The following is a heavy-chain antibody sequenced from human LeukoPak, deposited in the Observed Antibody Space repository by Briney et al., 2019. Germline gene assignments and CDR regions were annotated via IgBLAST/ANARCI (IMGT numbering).Heavy chain of an antibody. CDR1: GGTFTHYV. CDR2: IAPISGTP. V-gene: IGHV1-69*06. Sequence: SVKVSCKASGGTFTHYVISWVRQAPGQGLEWMGGIAPISGTPMYAQRFQGRVTITADKSTNTAYMEMSSLTSEDTAVYFCAREGEYYSESGNLVDASDVWGQGTVVTVSA. CDR3: AREGEYYSESGNLVDASDV. J-gene: IGHJ3*01. D-gene: IGHD3-10*01.